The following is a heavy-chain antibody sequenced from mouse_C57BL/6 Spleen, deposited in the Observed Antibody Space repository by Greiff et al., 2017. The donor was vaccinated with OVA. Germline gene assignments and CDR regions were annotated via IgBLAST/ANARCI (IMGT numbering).Heavy chain of an antibody. CDR3: ARGDDYGFDY. J-gene: IGHJ2*01. Sequence: QVQLKQSGAELVRPGTSVKVSCKASGYAFTNYLIEWVKQRPGQGLEWIGVINPGSGGTNYNEKFKGKATLTADKSSSTAYMQLSSLTSEDSAVYFCARGDDYGFDYWGQGTTLTVSS. V-gene: IGHV1-54*01. CDR2: INPGSGGT. CDR1: GYAFTNYL. D-gene: IGHD2-4*01.